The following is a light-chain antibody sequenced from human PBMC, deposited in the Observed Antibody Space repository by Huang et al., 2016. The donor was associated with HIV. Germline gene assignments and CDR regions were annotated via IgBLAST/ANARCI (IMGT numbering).Light chain of an antibody. Sequence: DIRVTQSPSSLSASVGDRVTVTCRTSRGISDSLVWYQQKPGRAPKLLVYAASRLESGVPSRFSGSGAGADFTLTINNLQPEEFATYYCQQYYDTPYTFGQGTKVEIK. CDR1: RGISDS. CDR2: AAS. CDR3: QQYYDTPYT. V-gene: IGKV1-NL1*01. J-gene: IGKJ2*01.